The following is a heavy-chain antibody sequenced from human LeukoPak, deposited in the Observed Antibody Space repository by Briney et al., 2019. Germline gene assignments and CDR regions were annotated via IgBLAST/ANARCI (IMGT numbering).Heavy chain of an antibody. Sequence: QPGGSLRLSCVASGSTISNYWMHWVRHAPGKGLVWVSRINSDGSITTYADSVKGRFTISRDNAKNTMYLQMNSLRDEDTAVYYCATLLPGVWGQGTLVTVSS. D-gene: IGHD1-26*01. CDR1: GSTISNYW. J-gene: IGHJ4*02. CDR3: ATLLPGV. CDR2: INSDGSIT. V-gene: IGHV3-74*01.